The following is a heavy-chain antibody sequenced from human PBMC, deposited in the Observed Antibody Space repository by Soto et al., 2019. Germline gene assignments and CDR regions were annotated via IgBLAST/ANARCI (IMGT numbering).Heavy chain of an antibody. CDR1: GGTFSSYA. Sequence: QVQLVQSGAEVKKPGSSVKVSCEASGGTFSSYAISWVRQAPGQGLEWMGGIIPIFGTANYAQKFQGRVTITADESTSTAYMELSSLRSEDTAVYYCARGGSYYVRGDDAFDIWGQGTMVTVSS. CDR2: IIPIFGTA. CDR3: ARGGSYYVRGDDAFDI. V-gene: IGHV1-69*01. J-gene: IGHJ3*02. D-gene: IGHD1-26*01.